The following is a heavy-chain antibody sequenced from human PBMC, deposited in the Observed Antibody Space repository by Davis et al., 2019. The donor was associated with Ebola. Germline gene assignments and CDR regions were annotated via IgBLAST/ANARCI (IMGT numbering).Heavy chain of an antibody. CDR1: GGSISSHY. CDR2: ISYSGNT. V-gene: IGHV4-59*11. CDR3: TRALMTYSTLTTRYYYYGVDV. D-gene: IGHD4-11*01. Sequence: PSETLSLTCTVSGGSISSHYWSWIRQPPGKGLEWIGYISYSGNTNYNHSLKSRVTVSVDTSKNQFSLQLSSVTAAATAVYYCTRALMTYSTLTTRYYYYGVDVWGQGTTVTVSS. J-gene: IGHJ6*02.